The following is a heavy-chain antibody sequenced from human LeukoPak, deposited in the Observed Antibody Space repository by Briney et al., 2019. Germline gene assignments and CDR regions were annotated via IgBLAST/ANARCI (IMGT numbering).Heavy chain of an antibody. Sequence: GGSLRLSCAASGFTFSSYWMSWVRQAPGKGLEWVANIKQDGSEKYYVDSVKGRFTISRDNAKNSLYLQMNSLRAEDTAVYYCARDSSGWYVYYYYYMDVWGKGTTVTVSS. CDR1: GFTFSSYW. CDR3: ARDSSGWYVYYYYYMDV. V-gene: IGHV3-7*01. D-gene: IGHD6-19*01. J-gene: IGHJ6*03. CDR2: IKQDGSEK.